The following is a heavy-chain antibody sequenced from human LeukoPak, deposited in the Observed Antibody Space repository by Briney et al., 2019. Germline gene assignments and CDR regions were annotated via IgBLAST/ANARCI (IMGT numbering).Heavy chain of an antibody. Sequence: ASVKVSCKASGYTFTGYYMHWVRQAPGQGLEWMGWINPNSGGTNYAQKFQGRVTMTRDTSISTAYMELSRLRSEDTAVYYCARDKEPVAVAERTIDYWGQGTLVTVSS. CDR3: ARDKEPVAVAERTIDY. CDR2: INPNSGGT. V-gene: IGHV1-2*02. D-gene: IGHD6-19*01. CDR1: GYTFTGYY. J-gene: IGHJ4*02.